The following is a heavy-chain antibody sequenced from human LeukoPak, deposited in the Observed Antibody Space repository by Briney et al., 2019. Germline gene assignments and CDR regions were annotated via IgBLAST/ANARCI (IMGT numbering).Heavy chain of an antibody. Sequence: SVKVSCKASGGTFSSYAISWVRQAPGQGLEWMGGIIPIFGTANYAQKFQGRVTITADESTSTAYMELSSLGSEDTAVYYCARYYGSGSYPYYFDYWGQGTLVTVSS. V-gene: IGHV1-69*01. D-gene: IGHD3-10*01. J-gene: IGHJ4*02. CDR2: IIPIFGTA. CDR3: ARYYGSGSYPYYFDY. CDR1: GGTFSSYA.